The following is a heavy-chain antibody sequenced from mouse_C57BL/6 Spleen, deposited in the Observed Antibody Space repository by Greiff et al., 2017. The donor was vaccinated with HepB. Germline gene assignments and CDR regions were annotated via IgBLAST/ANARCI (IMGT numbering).Heavy chain of an antibody. Sequence: QRGAELIKTRDKSKKKKNAGGYTQKNYWITWVKPMTGQGLEWIGDIYPGSGSTNYNEKFKSKATRTVDTSSSTAYMQLSSLTSEDSAVYYCARGDYRKGDYFDYWGQGTTLTVSS. CDR2: IYPGSGST. J-gene: IGHJ2*01. D-gene: IGHD2-12*01. CDR3: ARGDYRKGDYFDY. V-gene: IGHV1-55*01. CDR1: GYTQKNYW.